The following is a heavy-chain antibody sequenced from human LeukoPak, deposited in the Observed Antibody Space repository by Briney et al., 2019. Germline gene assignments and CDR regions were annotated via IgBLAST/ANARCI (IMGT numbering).Heavy chain of an antibody. V-gene: IGHV4-61*02. J-gene: IGHJ4*02. CDR3: ARARSGPARDYFDS. CDR2: IHISGST. CDR1: GGSVSTIGYS. D-gene: IGHD6-6*01. Sequence: SQTLSLTCGVSGGSVSTIGYSWSWIRQPAGKGLEWLGRIHISGSTNYNPSLNSRVTISIDTSKNQFSVQMTSVTAADTAVYFCARARSGPARDYFDSWGQGILVTVSS.